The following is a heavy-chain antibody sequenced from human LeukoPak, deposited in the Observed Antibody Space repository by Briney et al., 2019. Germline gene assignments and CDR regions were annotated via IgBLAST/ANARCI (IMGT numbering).Heavy chain of an antibody. V-gene: IGHV3-23*01. CDR1: GFTFSNYA. Sequence: PGGSLRLSCAASGFTFSNYAMYWVRQAPGKGLEWVSGISGSGRSTYYGDSVKGRFTISRDNSKNTLYLQMNSLRAEDTAVYYCAREIDGGFDFWGQGTLVTVSS. CDR2: ISGSGRST. CDR3: AREIDGGFDF. J-gene: IGHJ4*02. D-gene: IGHD2/OR15-2a*01.